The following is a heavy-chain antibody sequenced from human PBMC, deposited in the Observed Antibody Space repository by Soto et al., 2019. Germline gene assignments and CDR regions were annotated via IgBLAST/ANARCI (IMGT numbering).Heavy chain of an antibody. CDR3: ARDIYDYIWGSYSIFDY. V-gene: IGHV3-66*01. CDR2: IYSGGST. Sequence: EVQLVESGGGLVQPGGSLGLSCAASGFTVSSNYMSWVRQAPGKGLEWVSVIYSGGSTYYADSVKGRFTISRDNSKNTLYLQMKSLRAEDTAVYYCARDIYDYIWGSYSIFDYWGQGTLVTVSS. J-gene: IGHJ4*02. D-gene: IGHD3-16*01. CDR1: GFTVSSNY.